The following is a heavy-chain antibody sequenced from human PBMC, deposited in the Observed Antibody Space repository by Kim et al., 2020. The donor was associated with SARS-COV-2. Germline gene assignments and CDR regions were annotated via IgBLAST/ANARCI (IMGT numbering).Heavy chain of an antibody. CDR3: ARGTITAAKGFDY. CDR2: IFSGGTT. J-gene: IGHJ4*02. Sequence: GGSLRLSCAVSGFTVSNNYMSWVRQAPGKGLEWVSVIFSGGTTYYADSVKGRFTISRDSSKNTLYLQMNSLRAEDTAVYYCARGTITAAKGFDYWGRGP. V-gene: IGHV3-66*01. CDR1: GFTVSNNY. D-gene: IGHD6-13*01.